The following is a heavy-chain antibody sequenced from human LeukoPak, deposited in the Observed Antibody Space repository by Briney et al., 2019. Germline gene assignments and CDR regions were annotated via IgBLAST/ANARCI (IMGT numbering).Heavy chain of an antibody. CDR1: GFTFSSYA. CDR2: ISYDGSNK. Sequence: GGSLRLSCAASGFTFSSYAMHWVRQAPGKGLEWVAVISYDGSNKYYADSVKGRFTISRDNSKNTLYLQMNSLRAEDTAVYYCARGGIVVVPAAIIDYWGQGTLVTVSS. CDR3: ARGGIVVVPAAIIDY. J-gene: IGHJ4*02. V-gene: IGHV3-30-3*01. D-gene: IGHD2-2*02.